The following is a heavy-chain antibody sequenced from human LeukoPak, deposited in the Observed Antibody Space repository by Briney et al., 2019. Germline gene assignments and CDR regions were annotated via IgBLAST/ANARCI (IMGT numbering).Heavy chain of an antibody. CDR3: ARDESVTTSPDY. V-gene: IGHV1-69*05. J-gene: IGHJ4*02. CDR2: IIPIFGAA. Sequence: SVKVSCKASGGTFSSYAISWVRLAPGQGLEWMGGIIPIFGAANYAQKFQGRVTITTDESTSTAYMELSSLRSEDTAVYYCARDESVTTSPDYWGQGTLVTVSS. CDR1: GGTFSSYA. D-gene: IGHD4-11*01.